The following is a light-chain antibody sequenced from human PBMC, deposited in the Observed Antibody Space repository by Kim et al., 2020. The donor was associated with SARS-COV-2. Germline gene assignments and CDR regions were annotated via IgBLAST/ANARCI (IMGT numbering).Light chain of an antibody. Sequence: ASVGDRVTITCRASQSISSWLAWYQQKPGKAPKLLIYKASSLESGVPSRFSGSGSGTELTLTISSLQPDDFATYYCQQYNSYPLTFGGGTKVDIK. CDR2: KAS. CDR3: QQYNSYPLT. V-gene: IGKV1-5*03. J-gene: IGKJ4*01. CDR1: QSISSW.